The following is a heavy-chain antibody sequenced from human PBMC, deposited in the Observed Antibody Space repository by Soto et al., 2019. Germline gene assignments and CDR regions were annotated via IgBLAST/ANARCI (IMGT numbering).Heavy chain of an antibody. CDR1: GGSISSSSYY. Sequence: QLQLQESGPGLVKPSETLSLTCTVSGGSISSSSYYWGWIRQPPGKGLEWIGSIYYSGSTYYNPSLKSRVTISVDTSKNQFSVKVSSVTAADTAVYYCARYSPELWFGELSWFDPWGQGTLVTVSS. CDR3: ARYSPELWFGELSWFDP. D-gene: IGHD3-10*01. CDR2: IYYSGST. J-gene: IGHJ5*02. V-gene: IGHV4-39*01.